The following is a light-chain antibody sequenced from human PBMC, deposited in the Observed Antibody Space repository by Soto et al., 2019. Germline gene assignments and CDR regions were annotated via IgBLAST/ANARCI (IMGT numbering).Light chain of an antibody. CDR3: QQYDNLLPLT. CDR2: DAS. J-gene: IGKJ4*01. V-gene: IGKV1-33*01. CDR1: QDISNY. Sequence: DIQMTQSPSSMSASVGDRVTITCQASQDISNYFNWYQQKPGKAPKLLIYDASNLETGVPSRFSGSGSGTDFTFTISSLQPEDIATYYCQQYDNLLPLTFGGGTKVDIK.